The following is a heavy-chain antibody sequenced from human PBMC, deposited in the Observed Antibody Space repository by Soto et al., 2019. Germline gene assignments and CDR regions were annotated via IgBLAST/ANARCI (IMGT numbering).Heavy chain of an antibody. CDR3: ARGGEDTAMAHEY. J-gene: IGHJ4*02. V-gene: IGHV3-74*01. CDR1: GFTFSRYW. Sequence: VSLRLSCAASGFTFSRYWMHWVRQAPGKGLVWVSRINPDGSSTNYADSVKGRFTISRDSAKNTLYLQVNSARVEDTAVYYCARGGEDTAMAHEYWGQGTLVTVSS. D-gene: IGHD5-18*01. CDR2: INPDGSST.